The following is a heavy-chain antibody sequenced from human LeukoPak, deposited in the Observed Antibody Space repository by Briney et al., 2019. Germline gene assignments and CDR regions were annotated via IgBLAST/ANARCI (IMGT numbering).Heavy chain of an antibody. Sequence: PGGSLRLSCAASGFTFDDYAMHWVRQAPGKGLEWVSGISWNSGSIGYADSVKGRFTISRDNAKNSLYLQMNSLRAEDTALYYCAKHGRSGSYYYFDYWGQGTLVTVSS. CDR2: ISWNSGSI. CDR1: GFTFDDYA. V-gene: IGHV3-9*01. D-gene: IGHD1-26*01. CDR3: AKHGRSGSYYYFDY. J-gene: IGHJ4*02.